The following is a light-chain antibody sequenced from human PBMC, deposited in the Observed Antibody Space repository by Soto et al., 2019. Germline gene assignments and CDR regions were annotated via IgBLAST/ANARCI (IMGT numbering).Light chain of an antibody. Sequence: EIVLTQSPGTLSLSPGERATLSCRASQSVSSTSLAWYQQKPGQAPRLLIYGASTRATGIPDRFSGSGSGTDFCLTINGLNTEIFAVYYCQPFRMSPNTFGQGTRLEIK. J-gene: IGKJ5*01. CDR2: GAS. V-gene: IGKV3-20*01. CDR3: QPFRMSPNT. CDR1: QSVSSTS.